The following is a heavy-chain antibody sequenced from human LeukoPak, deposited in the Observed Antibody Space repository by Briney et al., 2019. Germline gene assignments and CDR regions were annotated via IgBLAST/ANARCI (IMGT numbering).Heavy chain of an antibody. V-gene: IGHV4-59*01. CDR1: GGSISSFY. CDR3: ARSRRSGSYHYFDY. Sequence: PSETLSLTCTVSGGSISSFYWKWIRQSPGKGLEWIGYISYSGSTNYNPSLKSRVTISVDTSKNQFSLKLSSVTTADTAVFYCARSRRSGSYHYFDYWGQGTLVTVSS. J-gene: IGHJ4*02. D-gene: IGHD3-10*01. CDR2: ISYSGST.